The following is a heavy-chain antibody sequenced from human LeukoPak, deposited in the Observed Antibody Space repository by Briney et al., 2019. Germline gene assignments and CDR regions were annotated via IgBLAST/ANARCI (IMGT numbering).Heavy chain of an antibody. V-gene: IGHV4-34*01. CDR2: INHRGST. Sequence: SETLSLACVVYGGSFSGYYWRWIRQPPGKGLEWIGEINHRGSTNYNPSLKSRVTISVDTSKNQFSLKLSSVTAADTAVYYCARGVLFSPFDYWGQGTLVTVSS. D-gene: IGHD3-3*01. CDR3: ARGVLFSPFDY. CDR1: GGSFSGYY. J-gene: IGHJ4*02.